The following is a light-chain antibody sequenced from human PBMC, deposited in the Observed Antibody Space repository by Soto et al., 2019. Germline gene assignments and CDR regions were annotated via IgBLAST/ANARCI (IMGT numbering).Light chain of an antibody. V-gene: IGKV3-20*01. CDR3: QQYGSSPVT. J-gene: IGKJ5*01. CDR2: GAS. CDR1: QDIRSS. Sequence: EIVMTQSPATLSVCPGERVTLSFRASQDIRSSLAWYQQKPGQAPRLLIYGASSRATGIPDRFSGSGSGTDFTLTISRLEPEDFAVYYCQQYGSSPVTFGQGTRLEIK.